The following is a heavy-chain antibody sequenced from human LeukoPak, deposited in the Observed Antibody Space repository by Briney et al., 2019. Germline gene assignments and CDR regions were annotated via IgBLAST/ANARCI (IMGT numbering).Heavy chain of an antibody. Sequence: ASVKVSCKASGYTFTSYAMHWVRQAPGQRLEWMGWINAGNGNTKYSQRFQGRVTITRDTSASTAYMEVSSLRSEDTAVYYCARGRTSGAAANILYYFDYWGQGTLVTVSS. CDR3: ARGRTSGAAANILYYFDY. D-gene: IGHD2-21*01. CDR2: INAGNGNT. CDR1: GYTFTSYA. J-gene: IGHJ4*02. V-gene: IGHV1-3*01.